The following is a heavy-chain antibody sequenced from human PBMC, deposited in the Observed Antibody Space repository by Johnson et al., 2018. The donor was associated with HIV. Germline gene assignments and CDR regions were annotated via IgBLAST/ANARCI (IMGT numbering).Heavy chain of an antibody. D-gene: IGHD3-10*01. V-gene: IGHV3-74*01. Sequence: VRLVESGGGSVQPGGSLRLSCAASGFTFSSYWMHWVRQAPGKGLMWVSNIKTDGSNTNYADSVKGRFTISRDNAKNTVYLQMDSLRDEDIAVYYCARGALGSFEIWGQGTMVTVSA. CDR3: ARGALGSFEI. CDR1: GFTFSSYW. CDR2: IKTDGSNT. J-gene: IGHJ3*02.